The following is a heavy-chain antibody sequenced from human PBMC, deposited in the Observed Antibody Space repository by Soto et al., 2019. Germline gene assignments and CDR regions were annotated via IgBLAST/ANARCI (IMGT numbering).Heavy chain of an antibody. J-gene: IGHJ4*02. CDR1: GGSLNSPSYY. D-gene: IGHD3-16*01. Sequence: QLLLQESGPGLVRPSDTLSLTCTVSGGSLNSPSYYWGWIRQPPGKGLDWIASIHYTGTTYYKSTLKRRLPISSDTSKNQSSLTLRSVTAADTAIYYCARKSRWSAMYYFDYWGQGTLVTVPS. CDR2: IHYTGTT. CDR3: ARKSRWSAMYYFDY. V-gene: IGHV4-39*01.